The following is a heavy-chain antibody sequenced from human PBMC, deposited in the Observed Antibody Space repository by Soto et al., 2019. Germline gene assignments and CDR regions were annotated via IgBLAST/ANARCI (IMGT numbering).Heavy chain of an antibody. D-gene: IGHD3-3*01. CDR1: GGTFSSYA. J-gene: IGHJ6*02. Sequence: ASVKVSCKASGGTFSSYAISWVRQAPGQGLEWMGGIIPIFGTANYAQKFQGRATITADKSTSTAYMELSSLRSEDTAVYYCARFEYYDFWSGYYAGIKRYGMDVWGQGTTVTVSS. V-gene: IGHV1-69*06. CDR3: ARFEYYDFWSGYYAGIKRYGMDV. CDR2: IIPIFGTA.